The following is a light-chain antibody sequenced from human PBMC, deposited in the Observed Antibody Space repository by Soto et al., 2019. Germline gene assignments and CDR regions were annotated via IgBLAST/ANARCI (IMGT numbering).Light chain of an antibody. CDR2: GAT. Sequence: IVLTQSPGNLSLSRGVRATLSCRAGQRVMILIASCQQKPGQAPRLLIQGATTRGTGIAARCSGSGSGTDFTLTISRLEPEDVAVYYCHQYGSSSTSFGQGTRLEIK. V-gene: IGKV3-20*01. J-gene: IGKJ5*01. CDR1: QRVMIL. CDR3: HQYGSSSTS.